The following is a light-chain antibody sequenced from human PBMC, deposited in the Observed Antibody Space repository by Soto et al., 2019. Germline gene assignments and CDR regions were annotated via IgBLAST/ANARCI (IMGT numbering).Light chain of an antibody. Sequence: EIVMTQSPATLSVSPGERATLSCRASQSVSSNLAWYQQKPGQTPRLLIYGASTRATGIPGRFSGSGSGTEFTLTISSLQSEDFAVYYCQQYGSSPQTFGQGTKVEIK. CDR1: QSVSSN. CDR2: GAS. CDR3: QQYGSSPQT. V-gene: IGKV3-15*01. J-gene: IGKJ1*01.